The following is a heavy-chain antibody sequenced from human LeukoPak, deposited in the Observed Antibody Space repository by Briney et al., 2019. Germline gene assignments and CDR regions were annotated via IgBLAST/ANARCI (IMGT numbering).Heavy chain of an antibody. J-gene: IGHJ6*03. CDR2: IHYTGST. CDR1: GGSISSYY. CDR3: ARVEEGYGSGRRENYYYYYMDV. D-gene: IGHD3-10*01. Sequence: SETLSLTCTVSGGSISSYYWSWMRQPPRKGLEWIGYIHYTGSTNYNPSLKSRVTISVDTSKNQFSLKLSSVTAADTAVYYCARVEEGYGSGRRENYYYYYMDVWGKGTTVTISS. V-gene: IGHV4-59*01.